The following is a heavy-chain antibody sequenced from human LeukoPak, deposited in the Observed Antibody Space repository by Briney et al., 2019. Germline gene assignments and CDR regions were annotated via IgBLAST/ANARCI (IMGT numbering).Heavy chain of an antibody. CDR1: GGSMSSYY. Sequence: SETLSLTCSVSGGSMSSYYWSWIRQPPGKGLEWIGYIYYSGSTNYNPSLESRVTISVDTSKNQFSLKLSSVTAADTAVYYCARDRVLLWFGEPDYYYYYGMDVWGQGTTVTVSS. CDR3: ARDRVLLWFGEPDYYYYYGMDV. J-gene: IGHJ6*02. D-gene: IGHD3-10*01. CDR2: IYYSGST. V-gene: IGHV4-59*01.